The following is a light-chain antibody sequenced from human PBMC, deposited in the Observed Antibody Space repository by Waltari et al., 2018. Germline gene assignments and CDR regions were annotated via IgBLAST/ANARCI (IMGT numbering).Light chain of an antibody. J-gene: IGLJ3*02. V-gene: IGLV1-40*01. CDR1: SSNIGAGSD. Sequence: QSVLTQPPSVSGAPGQRVTISCTGSSSNIGAGSDVHWYQQFSGTAPKLLIFDNKNPPSGVPGRFSGSRAGTSAYLAITGLQTDDEADYFCQSYDSGQWVFGGGTKVTVL. CDR3: QSYDSGQWV. CDR2: DNK.